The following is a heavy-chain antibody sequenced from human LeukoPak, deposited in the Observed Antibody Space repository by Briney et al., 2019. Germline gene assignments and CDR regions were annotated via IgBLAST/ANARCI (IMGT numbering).Heavy chain of an antibody. CDR3: ARLYCSSTSCCLDY. Sequence: SETLSLTCTVSGGSISSYYWSWIRQPAGKGLEWIGRIYTSGSTNYNPSLKSRVTMSVDTSKNQFSLKLSSVTAADTAVYYCARLYCSSTSCCLDYWGQGTLVTVSS. V-gene: IGHV4-4*07. CDR1: GGSISSYY. CDR2: IYTSGST. D-gene: IGHD2-2*01. J-gene: IGHJ4*02.